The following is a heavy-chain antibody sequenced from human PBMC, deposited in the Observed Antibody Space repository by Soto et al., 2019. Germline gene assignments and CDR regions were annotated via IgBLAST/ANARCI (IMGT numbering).Heavy chain of an antibody. Sequence: PVKVSCKASGGTLSSQTISWGRQAPGQGLEWMGRIIPILGIANYAQKFQGRVTITADKSTSTAYMELSSLRSEDTAVYYCARDRSSGWYLPFDYWGQGTLVTVSS. CDR2: IIPILGIA. D-gene: IGHD6-19*01. CDR1: GGTLSSQT. CDR3: ARDRSSGWYLPFDY. V-gene: IGHV1-69*04. J-gene: IGHJ4*02.